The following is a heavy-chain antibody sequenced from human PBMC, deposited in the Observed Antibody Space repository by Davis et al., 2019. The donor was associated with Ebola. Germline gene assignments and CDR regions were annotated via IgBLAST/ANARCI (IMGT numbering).Heavy chain of an antibody. Sequence: KVSCKGSEFSFSKYWISWVRQLPGKGLEWMGRIDPSNSYTDYSPSFQGQVTISADKSTSTVYLQWSSLKDSDTAMYFCARRALDQHYYYYMDVWGKGTTVTVS. V-gene: IGHV5-10-1*04. CDR2: IDPSNSYT. CDR3: ARRALDQHYYYYMDV. J-gene: IGHJ6*03. CDR1: EFSFSKYW. D-gene: IGHD2-2*03.